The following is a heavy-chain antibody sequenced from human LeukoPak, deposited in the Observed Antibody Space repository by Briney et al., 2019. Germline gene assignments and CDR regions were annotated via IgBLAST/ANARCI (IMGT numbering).Heavy chain of an antibody. D-gene: IGHD4-23*01. CDR3: ARGSYGGNSNS. V-gene: IGHV4-39*07. Sequence: SETLSLTCSVSGDSISSSGYYWDWIRQPPGKGLEWIGSIHHSGNTNYNPSLKSRVTISVDTSKNQFSLKLSSVTAADTAVYYCARGSYGGNSNSWGQGTLVTVSS. CDR2: IHHSGNT. J-gene: IGHJ4*02. CDR1: GDSISSSGYY.